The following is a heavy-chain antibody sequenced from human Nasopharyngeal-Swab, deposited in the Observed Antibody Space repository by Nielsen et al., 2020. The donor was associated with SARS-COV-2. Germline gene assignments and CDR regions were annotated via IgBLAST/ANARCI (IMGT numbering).Heavy chain of an antibody. CDR2: ISGSGGNT. D-gene: IGHD1-26*01. Sequence: GESLKISCAASGFTFSNYAMNWVRQAPGKGLEWVSAISGSGGNTYYADSVKGRFTISRDNSRNTLYLHMNSLRAEDTAVYYCAKEQYAGSSVDYWGQGTLVTVPS. V-gene: IGHV3-23*01. J-gene: IGHJ4*02. CDR3: AKEQYAGSSVDY. CDR1: GFTFSNYA.